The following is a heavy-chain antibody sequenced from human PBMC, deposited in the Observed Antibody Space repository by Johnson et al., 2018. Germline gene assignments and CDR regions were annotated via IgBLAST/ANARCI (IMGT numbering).Heavy chain of an antibody. CDR3: ARALGDYDTSGRY. CDR2: ISSSSSTI. Sequence: VQLVESGGGLVQPGGSLRLSCAASGFSFSSYSMNWVRQAPGKGLEWVSYISSSSSTIYYADSVRGRFTISRDNAKNSLFLQLNTLRVEDTALYYCARALGDYDTSGRYWGQGTLVTVSS. J-gene: IGHJ1*01. CDR1: GFSFSSYS. V-gene: IGHV3-48*01. D-gene: IGHD3-22*01.